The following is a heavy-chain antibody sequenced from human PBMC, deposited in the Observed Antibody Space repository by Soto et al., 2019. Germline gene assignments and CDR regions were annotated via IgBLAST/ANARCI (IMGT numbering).Heavy chain of an antibody. Sequence: EVQLVESGGVLVKPGASLRLSCTTSGFTFTDYSLNWVRQAPGKGLEWVSCITASGIKMYYADSVRGRFTISRDNAQKSVYLQMNSLRVDDTAIYYCVRDSRPLGGASDFDYWGQGTLVTVSS. CDR2: ITASGIKM. CDR1: GFTFTDYS. J-gene: IGHJ4*02. D-gene: IGHD2-21*01. CDR3: VRDSRPLGGASDFDY. V-gene: IGHV3-21*02.